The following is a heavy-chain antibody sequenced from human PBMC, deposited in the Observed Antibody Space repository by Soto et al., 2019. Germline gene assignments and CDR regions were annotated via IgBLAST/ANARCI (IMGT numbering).Heavy chain of an antibody. V-gene: IGHV1-69*02. CDR3: ATTGICSGGSCYTDY. D-gene: IGHD2-15*01. CDR1: GGTFSSYT. J-gene: IGHJ4*02. Sequence: QVQLVQSGAEVKKPGSSVKVSCKASGGTFSSYTISWVRQAPGQGLEWMGRIIPILGIANYAQKFQGRVTITADKSTSTAYMELSSLRPEDTAVYYCATTGICSGGSCYTDYWGQGTLVTVSS. CDR2: IIPILGIA.